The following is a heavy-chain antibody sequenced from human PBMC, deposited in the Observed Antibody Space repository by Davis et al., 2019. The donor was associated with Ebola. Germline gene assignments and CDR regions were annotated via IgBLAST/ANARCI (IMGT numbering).Heavy chain of an antibody. Sequence: HTGGSLRLSCAASGFTFSSHWMHWVRQAPGKGLVWVSRINGDGSRTNYADSVKGRFTISRDNAKNTLYLQMNSLRAEDTAVYYCARNDVVVAAATGYLNYHGMDVWGKGTTVTVSS. CDR2: INGDGSRT. CDR1: GFTFSSHW. D-gene: IGHD2-2*01. J-gene: IGHJ6*04. CDR3: ARNDVVVAAATGYLNYHGMDV. V-gene: IGHV3-74*01.